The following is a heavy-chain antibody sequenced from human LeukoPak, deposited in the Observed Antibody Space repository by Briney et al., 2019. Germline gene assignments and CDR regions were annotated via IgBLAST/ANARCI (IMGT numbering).Heavy chain of an antibody. V-gene: IGHV1-2*02. CDR1: GGTXSSYA. Sequence: ASVKVSCKASGGTXSSYAISWLRQAPGQGLEWMGWINPSTGGTTYAQKFQGRVTMTRDTSISAAYMELSWLHSDDTAIYYCAREVRFTRHYDYWGQGTVVTVSS. CDR2: INPSTGGT. D-gene: IGHD3-10*01. J-gene: IGHJ4*02. CDR3: AREVRFTRHYDY.